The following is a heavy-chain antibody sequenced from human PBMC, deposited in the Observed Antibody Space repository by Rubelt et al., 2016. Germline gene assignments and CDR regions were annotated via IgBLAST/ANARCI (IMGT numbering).Heavy chain of an antibody. V-gene: IGHV3-30*02. CDR3: VKGMGTDLVKSRAGFDY. D-gene: IGHD6-19*01. Sequence: QAPGKGLEWVAVVRFDGTRTYYADSVRGRFTMSRDNSRSTLYLQMSSLRVEDTAVYYCVKGMGTDLVKSRAGFDYWGQGTLVTVSS. J-gene: IGHJ4*02. CDR2: VRFDGTRT.